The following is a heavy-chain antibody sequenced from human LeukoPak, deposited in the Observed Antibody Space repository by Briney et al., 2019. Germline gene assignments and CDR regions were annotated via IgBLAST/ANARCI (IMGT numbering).Heavy chain of an antibody. Sequence: NSSETLSLTCTVSGGSISSYYWSWIRQPPGKGLEWIGYIYNSGSTNYNHSLKSRVTISEDMSNNQFSLKLSSVTAADTAVYYCARALRLWGGNSGIAFDIWGQGTMVTVSS. CDR3: ARALRLWGGNSGIAFDI. CDR2: IYNSGST. J-gene: IGHJ3*02. V-gene: IGHV4-59*01. D-gene: IGHD4-23*01. CDR1: GGSISSYY.